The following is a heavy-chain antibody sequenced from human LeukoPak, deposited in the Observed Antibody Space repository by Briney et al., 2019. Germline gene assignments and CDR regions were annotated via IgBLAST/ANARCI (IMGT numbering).Heavy chain of an antibody. Sequence: ASVKVSCKASGYPFTGYYMNWVLHAPGPRLEWMGWINPNSGGTNYAQKFQGRVTMTRDTSISTAYMELSRLRSDDTAVYYCARADYGDYSTFDYWGQGTLVTVSS. J-gene: IGHJ4*02. V-gene: IGHV1-2*02. D-gene: IGHD4-17*01. CDR2: INPNSGGT. CDR1: GYPFTGYY. CDR3: ARADYGDYSTFDY.